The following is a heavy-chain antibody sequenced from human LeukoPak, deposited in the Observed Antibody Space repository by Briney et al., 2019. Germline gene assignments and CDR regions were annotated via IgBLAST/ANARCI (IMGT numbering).Heavy chain of an antibody. V-gene: IGHV3-23*01. Sequence: GGSLRLSCTASGFTFSSYTMTWVRQAPGKGLKWVSTITTGDGNTYYADSVKGRFTVSRDDSKNTLYLQMNSLRAEDTAVYYCTKDGGLWVSAHWGDSWGRGTLVTVSS. CDR3: TKDGGLWVSAHWGDS. CDR1: GFTFSSYT. D-gene: IGHD7-27*01. J-gene: IGHJ4*02. CDR2: ITTGDGNT.